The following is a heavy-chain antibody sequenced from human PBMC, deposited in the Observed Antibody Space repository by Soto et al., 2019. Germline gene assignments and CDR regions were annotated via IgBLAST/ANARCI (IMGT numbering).Heavy chain of an antibody. J-gene: IGHJ4*02. V-gene: IGHV3-74*01. D-gene: IGHD4-17*01. Sequence: EVQLVESGGGLVQPGGSLRLSCAASGFTFSSYWMHWVRQAPGKGLVWVSRIKSDGIDTSYADSVKCRVTISRDNAKNTLYLQRSSLRAEDTAVYYCVRVAYGDLGGWGQGTLVTVSS. CDR3: VRVAYGDLGG. CDR1: GFTFSSYW. CDR2: IKSDGIDT.